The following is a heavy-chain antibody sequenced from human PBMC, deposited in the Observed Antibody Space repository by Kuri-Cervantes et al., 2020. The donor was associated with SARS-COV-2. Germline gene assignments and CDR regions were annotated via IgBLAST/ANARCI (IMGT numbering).Heavy chain of an antibody. Sequence: SVKVSCKASGGTFSSYAISWVRQAPGQGLEWMGGIIPIFGTANYAQKFQGRVTITTDESTSTAYMELSSLRSEDTAVYYCARVYDVDTSSKKAKQSHSILYDYWGQGTLVTVSS. J-gene: IGHJ4*02. V-gene: IGHV1-69*05. D-gene: IGHD5-18*01. CDR1: GGTFSSYA. CDR2: IIPIFGTA. CDR3: ARVYDVDTSSKKAKQSHSILYDY.